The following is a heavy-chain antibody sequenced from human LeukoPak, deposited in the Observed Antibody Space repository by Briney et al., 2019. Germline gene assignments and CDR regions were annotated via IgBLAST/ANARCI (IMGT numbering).Heavy chain of an antibody. J-gene: IGHJ6*03. V-gene: IGHV3-7*01. CDR3: AREDYHPTNYYYYYMDV. CDR2: IKQDGSEK. CDR1: GFTFSSYW. Sequence: PGGSLRLSCAASGFTFSSYWMSWVRQAPGKGLEWVANIKQDGSEKYYVDSVKGRFTISRDNAKNSLYLQMNSLRAEDTAVYYCAREDYHPTNYYYYYMDVWGKGTTVTVSS. D-gene: IGHD4-11*01.